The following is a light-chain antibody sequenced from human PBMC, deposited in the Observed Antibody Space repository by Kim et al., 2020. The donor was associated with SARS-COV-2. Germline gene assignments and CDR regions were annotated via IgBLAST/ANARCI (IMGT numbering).Light chain of an antibody. Sequence: GKTVAISCTRSSGRIVSYYVQWYRQRTGSSPSTLIYEDDHRPSGVPDRFSGSIELSSNSASLTISGLKSEDEADYYCQSYDSSNLVFGGGTQLTVL. V-gene: IGLV6-57*01. J-gene: IGLJ3*02. CDR3: QSYDSSNLV. CDR1: SGRIVSYY. CDR2: EDD.